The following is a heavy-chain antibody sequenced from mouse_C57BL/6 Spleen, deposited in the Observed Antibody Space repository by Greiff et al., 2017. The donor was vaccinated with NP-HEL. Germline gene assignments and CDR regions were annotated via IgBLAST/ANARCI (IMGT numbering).Heavy chain of an antibody. CDR2: INPNNGGT. J-gene: IGHJ2*01. Sequence: EVKLQESGPELVKPGASVKMSCKASGYTFTDYNMHWVKQSHGKSLEWIGYINPNNGGTSYNQKFKGKATLTVNKSSSTAYMELRSLTSEDSAVYYCARLSGYHLYFDYWGQGTTLTVSS. CDR1: GYTFTDYN. CDR3: ARLSGYHLYFDY. V-gene: IGHV1-22*01. D-gene: IGHD2-2*01.